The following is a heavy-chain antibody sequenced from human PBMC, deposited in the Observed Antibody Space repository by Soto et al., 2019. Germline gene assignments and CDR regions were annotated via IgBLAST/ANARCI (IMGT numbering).Heavy chain of an antibody. Sequence: PWGSLRLSCAASGFTFSSYGMHWVRQAPGKGLEWVAVISYDGSNKYYADSVKGRFTISRDNSKNTLYLQMNSLRAEDTAVYYCAKGPYFDYWGQGTLVTVSS. CDR1: GFTFSSYG. CDR3: AKGPYFDY. J-gene: IGHJ4*02. V-gene: IGHV3-30*18. CDR2: ISYDGSNK.